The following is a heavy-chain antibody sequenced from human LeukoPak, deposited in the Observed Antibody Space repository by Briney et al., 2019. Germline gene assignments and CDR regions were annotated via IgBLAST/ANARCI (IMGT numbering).Heavy chain of an antibody. D-gene: IGHD6-19*01. Sequence: SETLSLTCTVSGGSVSSGTYYWSWIRQPPGKGLEWVGYIYYGGSTNYNPSLKSRVTISEDTSEDQFSLKLTSVTAADTAVYYCARVLIAVAGSDYWGQGTLVTVSS. V-gene: IGHV4-61*01. CDR3: ARVLIAVAGSDY. CDR1: GGSVSSGTYY. CDR2: IYYGGST. J-gene: IGHJ4*02.